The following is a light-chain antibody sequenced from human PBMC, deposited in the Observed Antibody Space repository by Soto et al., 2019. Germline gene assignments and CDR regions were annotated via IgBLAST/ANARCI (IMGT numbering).Light chain of an antibody. CDR3: QQGYSTPLT. CDR2: AAS. V-gene: IGKV1-39*01. CDR1: QSISTY. J-gene: IGKJ4*01. Sequence: DIKMTQSPSSLSASVGDGVTITCRARQSISTYLHWNQQKPGKAPNLLIYAASTLESGVTSRFSGSGSGTDFTLTISSLQPEDFATYFCQQGYSTPLTLGGGTKVDSK.